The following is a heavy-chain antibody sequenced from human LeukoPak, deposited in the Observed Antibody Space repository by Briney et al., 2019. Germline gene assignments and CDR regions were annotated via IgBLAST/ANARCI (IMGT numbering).Heavy chain of an antibody. J-gene: IGHJ4*02. CDR3: ASGQFLASNDY. D-gene: IGHD2/OR15-2a*01. CDR2: FYYTGST. Sequence: SETLSLTCTVSGGSFSGGSYYWSWIRQPPGKGLEWIGYFYYTGSTNYNPSLKSRVTISVDTSKNQFSLRLSSVTAADTAVYYCASGQFLASNDYWGQGVLVTVSS. V-gene: IGHV4-61*01. CDR1: GGSFSGGSYY.